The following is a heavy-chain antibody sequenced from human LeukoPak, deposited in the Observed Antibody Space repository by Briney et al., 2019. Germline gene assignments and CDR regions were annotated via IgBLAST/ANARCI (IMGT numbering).Heavy chain of an antibody. V-gene: IGHV1-2*02. D-gene: IGHD6-19*01. CDR2: INTNTDGT. CDR3: ASTYSRGWYFDY. CDR1: GYTFTGYY. J-gene: IGHJ4*02. Sequence: GASVKVSCKASGYTFTGYYMHWVRQAPGQGLEWMGWINTNTDGTNYAQKFQGRVTMTRDTSISTAYMELSRLRPDDTAVYYCASTYSRGWYFDYWGQGTLVTVSS.